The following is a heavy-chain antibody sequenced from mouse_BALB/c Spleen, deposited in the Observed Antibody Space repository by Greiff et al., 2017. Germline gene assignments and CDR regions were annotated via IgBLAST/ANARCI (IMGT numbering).Heavy chain of an antibody. V-gene: IGHV1-54*01. CDR3: AREEGNWAWFAY. J-gene: IGHJ3*01. D-gene: IGHD4-1*01. CDR1: GYAFTNYL. CDR2: INPGSGGT. Sequence: QLQQSGAELVRPGTSVKVSCKASGYAFTNYLIEWVKQRPGQGLEWIGVINPGSGGTNYNEKFKGKATLTADKSSSTAYMQLSSLTSDDSAVYFCAREEGNWAWFAYWGQGTLVTVSA.